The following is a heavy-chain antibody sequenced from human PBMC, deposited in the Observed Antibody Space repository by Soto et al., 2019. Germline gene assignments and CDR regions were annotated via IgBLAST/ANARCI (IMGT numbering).Heavy chain of an antibody. CDR1: GFTFTSSA. Sequence: SVKVSCKASGFTFTSSAMQWVRQARGQRLEWIGWIVVGSGNTNYAQKFQGRVTITRGTSASTAYMELSSLRSEDTAVYYCAREGIYYDYIWGSYRFGFLGYWGQGTLVTVSS. CDR2: IVVGSGNT. V-gene: IGHV1-58*02. J-gene: IGHJ4*02. CDR3: AREGIYYDYIWGSYRFGFLGY. D-gene: IGHD3-16*02.